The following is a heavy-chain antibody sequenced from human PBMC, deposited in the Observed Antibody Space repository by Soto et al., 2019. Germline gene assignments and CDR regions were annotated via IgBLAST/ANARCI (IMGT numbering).Heavy chain of an antibody. D-gene: IGHD5-18*01. CDR1: GFTFSSYS. CDR2: ISSSSSYI. CDR3: ARDHVPPHNSYESQEI. J-gene: IGHJ4*02. Sequence: GGSLRLSCAASGFTFSSYSMNWVRQAPGKGLEWVSSISSSSSYIYYADSVKGRFTISRDNAKNSLYLQMNSLRAEDTAVYYCARDHVPPHNSYESQEIWGQGTLVTVSS. V-gene: IGHV3-21*01.